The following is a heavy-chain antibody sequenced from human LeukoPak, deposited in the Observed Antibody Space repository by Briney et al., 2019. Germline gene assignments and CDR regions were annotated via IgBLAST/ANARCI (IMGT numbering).Heavy chain of an antibody. CDR1: GFTFSSYA. J-gene: IGHJ4*02. D-gene: IGHD6-6*01. Sequence: PGGSLRLSCAASGFTFSSYAMSWVRQAPGKGLEWVSAISASGDNTYYADSVKGRFTISRDNSKNTLYLQMDSLRAEDTAVYYCAKDLIIAARPLFDCRGQGTLVTVSS. CDR2: ISASGDNT. V-gene: IGHV3-23*01. CDR3: AKDLIIAARPLFDC.